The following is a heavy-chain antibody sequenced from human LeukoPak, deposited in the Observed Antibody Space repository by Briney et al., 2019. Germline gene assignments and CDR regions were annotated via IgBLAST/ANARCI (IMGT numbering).Heavy chain of an antibody. J-gene: IGHJ4*02. CDR1: GGSISSGDYY. V-gene: IGHV4-30-4*08. CDR2: IYYSGST. CDR3: ARDLADEYYFDY. Sequence: SQTLSPTCTVSGGSISSGDYYWSWIRQPPGKGLEWIGYIYYSGSTYYNPSLKSRVTISVDTSKNQFSLKLSSVTAADTAVYYCARDLADEYYFDYWGQGTLVTVSS.